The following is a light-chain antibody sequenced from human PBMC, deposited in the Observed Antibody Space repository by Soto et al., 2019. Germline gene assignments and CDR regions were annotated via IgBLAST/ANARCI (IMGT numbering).Light chain of an antibody. Sequence: EVVMTQSPASLSASPGERVTLSCRASQNIRSSLAWYQQRPGQAPRLLIYDASTRATGIPPRFSGGGSGTEFTVTISSLQSEDFAIYYCQQYDIWPPYTFGQGTKVDLK. J-gene: IGKJ2*01. V-gene: IGKV3-15*01. CDR3: QQYDIWPPYT. CDR2: DAS. CDR1: QNIRSS.